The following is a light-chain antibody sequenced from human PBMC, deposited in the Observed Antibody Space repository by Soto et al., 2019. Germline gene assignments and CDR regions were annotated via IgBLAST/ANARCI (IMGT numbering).Light chain of an antibody. CDR2: EVT. CDR3: SSFTTSTVVV. CDR1: DSDIGVYNY. V-gene: IGLV2-14*01. J-gene: IGLJ2*01. Sequence: QSVLTQPASVSGSPGQSITISCTGTDSDIGVYNYVSWYQQHPGKAPILLIYEVTHRPSGISSRFSGSQSGNTASLTISGVQTDDEASYCCSSFTTSTVVVFGGRTKLTVL.